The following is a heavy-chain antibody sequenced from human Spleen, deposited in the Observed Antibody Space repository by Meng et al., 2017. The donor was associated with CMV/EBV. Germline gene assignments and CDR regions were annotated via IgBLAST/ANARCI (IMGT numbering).Heavy chain of an antibody. V-gene: IGHV4-61*01. J-gene: IGHJ4*02. D-gene: IGHD3-22*01. CDR3: ARADYSESIGY. CDR2: IYYTGNT. CDR1: GGSVSSGSYY. Sequence: TVSGGSVSSGSYYWSWIRQPPGKGLEWIGYIYYTGNTDYNRSLKSRVTISVDTSKNQFSLKLSSVSAADTAVYYCARADYSESIGYWGQGTLVTVSS.